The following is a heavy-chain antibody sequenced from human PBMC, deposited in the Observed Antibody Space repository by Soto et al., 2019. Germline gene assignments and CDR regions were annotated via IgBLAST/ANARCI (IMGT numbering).Heavy chain of an antibody. V-gene: IGHV3-64D*06. CDR1: GFSFSDYA. Sequence: PGGSLRLFCLASGFSFSDYAMHWVRQAPGKALEFVSVIRNNGAATYHADSVKNRFTISRDNSKDTVFLQMNSLGAEDTAVYYCGKGYRRISARYDYWGQGTLITVSP. D-gene: IGHD6-6*01. CDR3: GKGYRRISARYDY. CDR2: IRNNGAAT. J-gene: IGHJ4*02.